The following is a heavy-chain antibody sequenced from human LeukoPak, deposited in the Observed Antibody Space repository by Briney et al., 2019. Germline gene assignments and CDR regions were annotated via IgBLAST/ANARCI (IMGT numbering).Heavy chain of an antibody. D-gene: IGHD3-3*01. Sequence: PGRALRLSCAASGFTFSSYAMHWVRQAPGKGLEWVAVISYDGSNKYYADSGKGGFTISRDNSKNPLYLQMNSLRAEDTAVYYCARDKDFWSGIYGMDVWGQGTTVTVSS. J-gene: IGHJ6*02. V-gene: IGHV3-30-3*01. CDR3: ARDKDFWSGIYGMDV. CDR2: ISYDGSNK. CDR1: GFTFSSYA.